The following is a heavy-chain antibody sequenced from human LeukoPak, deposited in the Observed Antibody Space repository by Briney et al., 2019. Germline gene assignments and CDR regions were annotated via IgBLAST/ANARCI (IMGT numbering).Heavy chain of an antibody. Sequence: ASVKVSCKASGGTFSSYAISWVRQAPGQGLEWMGGIIPIFGTANYAQKFQGRVTMTRDMSTSTVYMELSSLRSEDTAVYYCARTNCGGDCSNYYYYYMDVWGKGTTVTVSS. V-gene: IGHV1-69*05. CDR3: ARTNCGGDCSNYYYYYMDV. D-gene: IGHD2-21*02. J-gene: IGHJ6*03. CDR1: GGTFSSYA. CDR2: IIPIFGTA.